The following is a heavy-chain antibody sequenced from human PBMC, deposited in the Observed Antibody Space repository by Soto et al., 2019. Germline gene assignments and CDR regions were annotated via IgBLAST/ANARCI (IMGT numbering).Heavy chain of an antibody. Sequence: SETLSLTCSVSGGATSDKSYFWCCVRQCPGKGLEWIGSMYYSGSSYYNPSLKSRVAISVDTSKNQFSLKLRSVTAADTAVYFCARQRLLRLKPDFDIWGQGTLVTVSS. V-gene: IGHV4-39*01. D-gene: IGHD2-21*02. CDR3: ARQRLLRLKPDFDI. CDR1: GGATSDKSYF. J-gene: IGHJ4*02. CDR2: MYYSGSS.